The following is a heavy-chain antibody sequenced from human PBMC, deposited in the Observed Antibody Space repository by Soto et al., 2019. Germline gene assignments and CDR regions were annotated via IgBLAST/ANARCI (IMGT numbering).Heavy chain of an antibody. CDR3: ARDGSGNYCVEH. CDR2: IWSDGSKK. V-gene: IGHV3-33*01. D-gene: IGHD3-10*01. J-gene: IGHJ4*02. Sequence: PWGSLRLSCAASGFTFSSYGMHWVRQAPGKGLEWVAVIWSDGSKKYYADSVKGRFTISRDNSKSTLFLQMNSLRAEDTAVYYCARDGSGNYCVEHWGQGTLVTVSS. CDR1: GFTFSSYG.